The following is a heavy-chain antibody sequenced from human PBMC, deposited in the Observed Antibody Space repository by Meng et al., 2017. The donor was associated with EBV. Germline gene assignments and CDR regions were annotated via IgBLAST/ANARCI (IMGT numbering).Heavy chain of an antibody. J-gene: IGHJ5*02. D-gene: IGHD2-15*01. V-gene: IGHV1-8*01. Sequence: QGQLVQSGAEVKKPWASVKVPCKASGYTFTSYDINWVRQATGQGLEWMGWMNPNSGNTGYAQKFQGRVTMTRNTSISTAYMELSSLRSEDTAVYYCARGRGVYCSGGSCYPGWFDPWGQGTLVTVSS. CDR3: ARGRGVYCSGGSCYPGWFDP. CDR1: GYTFTSYD. CDR2: MNPNSGNT.